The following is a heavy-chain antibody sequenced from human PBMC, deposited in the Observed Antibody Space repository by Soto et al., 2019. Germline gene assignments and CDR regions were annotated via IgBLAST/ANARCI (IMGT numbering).Heavy chain of an antibody. Sequence: PSETLSLTCSVSGDSISRSSHYWWSWVRQPPGKGLEWIGVIYPSGSTYYNPSLKSRVTISADTSMNEFSLRLSSVTAADTAVYYCARLNGYCVSTGCHGYYGMDVWGQGTTVTVSS. J-gene: IGHJ6*02. CDR2: IYPSGST. CDR1: GDSISRSSHY. V-gene: IGHV4-39*01. CDR3: ARLNGYCVSTGCHGYYGMDV. D-gene: IGHD2-2*03.